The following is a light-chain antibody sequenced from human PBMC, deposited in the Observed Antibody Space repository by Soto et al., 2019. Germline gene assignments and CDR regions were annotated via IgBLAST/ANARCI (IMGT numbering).Light chain of an antibody. CDR2: FAS. CDR3: QQYDSWPRT. Sequence: EIVMTQSPATLSVSPGERATLSCRASQSVRSNLAWYQQKPGQAPRLLMYFASTRATGIPDRFSGRGSRTEYTLTITSLESEDFAVYYCQQYDSWPRTFGQGTKVDIK. J-gene: IGKJ1*01. V-gene: IGKV3-15*01. CDR1: QSVRSN.